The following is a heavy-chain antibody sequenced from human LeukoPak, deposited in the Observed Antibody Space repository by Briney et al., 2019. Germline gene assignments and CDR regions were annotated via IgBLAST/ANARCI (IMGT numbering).Heavy chain of an antibody. CDR2: INHSGST. V-gene: IGHV4-34*01. J-gene: IGHJ4*02. D-gene: IGHD6-19*01. CDR3: ARRYSSGWYVAPFDY. Sequence: SETLSLTCAVYGGSFSGYYWSWIRQPPGKGLEWIGEINHSGSTNYNPSLKSRVTISVDTSKNQFSLKLSSVTAADTAVYYCARRYSSGWYVAPFDYWGQGTLVTVSS. CDR1: GGSFSGYY.